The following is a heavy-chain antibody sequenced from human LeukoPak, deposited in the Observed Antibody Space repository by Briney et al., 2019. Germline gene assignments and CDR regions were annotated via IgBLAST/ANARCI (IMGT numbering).Heavy chain of an antibody. CDR2: IDTRDSYN. J-gene: IGHJ6*01. V-gene: IGHV5-10-1*01. CDR3: ARLETGTTSSYGMDV. CDR1: GSIFTSYW. Sequence: HGASLQISCKCSGSIFTSYWITWVRQLPGKGLEWMGRIDTRDSYNNYSPSFEGHVSISADKSISTAYLQWSSLKASDTAVYYCARLETGTTSSYGMDVWGHGTTVTVSS. D-gene: IGHD1-7*01.